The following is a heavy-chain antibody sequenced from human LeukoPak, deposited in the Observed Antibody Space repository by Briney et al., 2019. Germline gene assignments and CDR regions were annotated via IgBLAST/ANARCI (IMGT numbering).Heavy chain of an antibody. D-gene: IGHD6-13*01. Sequence: WIRQPPGKGLEWIGSIYYSGSTYYNPSLKSRVTMSVDTSKNQFSLKLSSVTAADTAVYYCARHSIYSSSWYFGYWGQGTLVTVSS. CDR2: IYYSGST. V-gene: IGHV4-39*01. J-gene: IGHJ4*02. CDR3: ARHSIYSSSWYFGY.